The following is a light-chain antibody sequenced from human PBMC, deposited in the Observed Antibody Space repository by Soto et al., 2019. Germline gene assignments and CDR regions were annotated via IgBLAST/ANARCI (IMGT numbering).Light chain of an antibody. Sequence: QSLLTQPPSVSGAPGQRVTISCTGSSSNIGAGYDVHWYQQRPGTAPKLLIFRNNNRPSGVPDRFSGSKSGTSASLAITGLQAEDEGDYYCQSYDSTLSARYVFGTGTKVTV. CDR1: SSNIGAGYD. V-gene: IGLV1-40*01. J-gene: IGLJ1*01. CDR2: RNN. CDR3: QSYDSTLSARYV.